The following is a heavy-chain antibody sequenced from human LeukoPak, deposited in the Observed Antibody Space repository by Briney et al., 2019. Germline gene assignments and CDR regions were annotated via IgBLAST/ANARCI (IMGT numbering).Heavy chain of an antibody. V-gene: IGHV3-7*01. CDR1: GFTFSSYW. J-gene: IGHJ6*02. D-gene: IGHD6-13*01. CDR3: ASVSSSWHNYYYYGMDV. Sequence: PGGSLRLSCAASGFTFSSYWMSWVRQAPGKGLEWVADIKQDGSEKYYVDSVKGRFTISRDNAKNSPDLEMNSLRAEDTAVYYCASVSSSWHNYYYYGMDVWGQGTTVTVSS. CDR2: IKQDGSEK.